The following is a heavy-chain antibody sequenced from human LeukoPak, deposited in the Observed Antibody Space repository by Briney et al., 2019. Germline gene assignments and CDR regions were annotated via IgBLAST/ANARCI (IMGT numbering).Heavy chain of an antibody. V-gene: IGHV3-74*01. CDR2: IYSDGSRT. J-gene: IGHJ4*02. Sequence: GGSLRLSCAASGFTFSSYWMHWIRQGPGKGLVWVSRIYSDGSRTNNADSVKGRFTISGDNAKNTLYLQMNSLRPEDTAVFYCARAAHRGFSFDYWGQGTLVTVSS. CDR1: GFTFSSYW. CDR3: ARAAHRGFSFDY. D-gene: IGHD3-10*01.